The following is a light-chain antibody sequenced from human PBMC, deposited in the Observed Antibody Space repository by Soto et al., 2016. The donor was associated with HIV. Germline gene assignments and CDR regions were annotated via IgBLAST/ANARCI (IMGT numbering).Light chain of an antibody. Sequence: SSELTQDPTVSVALGQTVRITCQGDSLRSYYASWYQQKPGRAPILVIFAEKQPALRDPRPVLWLQVRKHSILDHHWDSGEDEADYYCKSRDSSGNHYVFGTGTTVTVL. J-gene: IGLJ1*01. CDR2: AEK. CDR1: SLRSYY. V-gene: IGLV3-19*01. CDR3: KSRDSSGNHYV.